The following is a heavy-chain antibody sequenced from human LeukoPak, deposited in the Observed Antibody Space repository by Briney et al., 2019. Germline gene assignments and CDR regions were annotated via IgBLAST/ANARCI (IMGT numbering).Heavy chain of an antibody. Sequence: GASVKVSCKASGYTFTSYGISWVRQAPGQGLEWMGWISAYNGNTNYAQKLQGRVTMTTDTSTSTAYMELRSLRSDDTAVYYCARWSGRFGELFEGPWGQGTLVTVSS. CDR3: ARWSGRFGELFEGP. J-gene: IGHJ5*02. V-gene: IGHV1-18*01. CDR1: GYTFTSYG. CDR2: ISAYNGNT. D-gene: IGHD3-10*01.